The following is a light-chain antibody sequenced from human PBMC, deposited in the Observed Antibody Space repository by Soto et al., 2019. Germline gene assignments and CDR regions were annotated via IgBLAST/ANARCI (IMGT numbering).Light chain of an antibody. V-gene: IGLV2-23*02. CDR1: SSDVGRYSL. J-gene: IGLJ1*01. CDR2: EVS. Sequence: QSALTQPASVSGSPGQSITISCTGTSSDVGRYSLVSWYQQHPGKAPKLMIYEVSKRPSGVSNRFSASKSGNTASLTISGLQAEDEADYYCCSYAGSTTLYVFGSGTKLTVL. CDR3: CSYAGSTTLYV.